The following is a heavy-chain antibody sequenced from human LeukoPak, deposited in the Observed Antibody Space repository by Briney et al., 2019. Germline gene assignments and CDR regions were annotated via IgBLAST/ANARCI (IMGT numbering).Heavy chain of an antibody. CDR3: AKDKKQSGSYCSY. J-gene: IGHJ4*02. CDR1: GFTFSSYG. CDR2: ISGSGGST. D-gene: IGHD1-26*01. V-gene: IGHV3-23*01. Sequence: GGTLRLSCAASGFTFSSYGMSWVRQAPGKGLEWVSAISGSGGSTYYADSVKGRFTISRDNSKNTLYLQMNSLRAEDTAVYYCAKDKKQSGSYCSYWGQGTLVTVSS.